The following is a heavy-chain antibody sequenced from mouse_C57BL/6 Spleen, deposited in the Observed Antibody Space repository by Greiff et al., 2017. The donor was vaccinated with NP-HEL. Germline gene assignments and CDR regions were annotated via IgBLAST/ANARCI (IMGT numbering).Heavy chain of an antibody. V-gene: IGHV1-22*01. D-gene: IGHD1-1*01. CDR1: GYTFTDYN. CDR3: ASGRYYGGFLFAY. J-gene: IGHJ3*01. CDR2: INPNNGGT. Sequence: VQLQQSGPELVKPGASVKMSCKASGYTFTDYNMHWVKQSHGKSLEWIGYINPNNGGTSYNQKFKGKATLTVNKSSSTAYMELRSLTSEDSAVYYCASGRYYGGFLFAYWGQGTLVTVSA.